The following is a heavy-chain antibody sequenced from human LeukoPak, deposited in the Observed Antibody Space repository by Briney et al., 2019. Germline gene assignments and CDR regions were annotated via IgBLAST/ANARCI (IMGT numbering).Heavy chain of an antibody. Sequence: ASVKVSCKASGYTFTSYDINWVRQATGQGLEWMGWMNPNSGNTGYAQKFQGRVTMTRNTSISTAYMELSSLRSEDTAAYYCAGVVAAKNWFDPWGQGTLVTVSS. D-gene: IGHD2-15*01. CDR2: MNPNSGNT. V-gene: IGHV1-8*01. CDR1: GYTFTSYD. CDR3: AGVVAAKNWFDP. J-gene: IGHJ5*02.